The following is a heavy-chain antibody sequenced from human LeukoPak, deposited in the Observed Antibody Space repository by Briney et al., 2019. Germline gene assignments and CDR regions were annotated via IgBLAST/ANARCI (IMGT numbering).Heavy chain of an antibody. V-gene: IGHV3-9*01. D-gene: IGHD6-19*01. J-gene: IGHJ4*02. CDR1: GFIFNNYA. CDR3: AKDNRRHYTSGPNPDSLH. Sequence: GGSLRLSCTGSGFIFNNYAMHWVRQPPGKGLEWVSGISWNSGSIDYADSVKGRFTISRDNAKNSLYLQMNSLRVEDTAFYYCAKDNRRHYTSGPNPDSLHWGQGALVTVSS. CDR2: ISWNSGSI.